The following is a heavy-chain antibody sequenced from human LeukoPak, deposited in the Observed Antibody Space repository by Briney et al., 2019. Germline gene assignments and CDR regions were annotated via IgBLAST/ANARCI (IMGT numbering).Heavy chain of an antibody. CDR1: GFTFSSYA. J-gene: IGHJ1*01. CDR2: ISGSGGST. V-gene: IGHV3-23*01. Sequence: GGSLRLSCAASGFTFSSYAMSWVRQAPGKGLEWVSAISGSGGSTYYADSVKGRFTISRDNSKNTLYLQMNSLRAEDTAVYYCAKETDYYDSSGYPAEYFQHWGQGTLVTVSS. CDR3: AKETDYYDSSGYPAEYFQH. D-gene: IGHD3-22*01.